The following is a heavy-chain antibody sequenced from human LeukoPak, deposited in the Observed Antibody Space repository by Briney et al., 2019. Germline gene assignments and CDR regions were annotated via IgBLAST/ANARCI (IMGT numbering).Heavy chain of an antibody. CDR3: ARGDYHDGGGYLDH. CDR1: GGSIFSGDYY. J-gene: IGHJ5*02. D-gene: IGHD3-22*01. CDR2: IYYNGIT. Sequence: TSETLSLTCTVSGGSIFSGDYYWSWIRQPPGKGLEWIGYIYYNGITYFNPSLEIRVSMSVDTSKNQFSLNLSSVTAADTAVYYCARGDYHDGGGYLDHWGQGALVTVSS. V-gene: IGHV4-30-4*01.